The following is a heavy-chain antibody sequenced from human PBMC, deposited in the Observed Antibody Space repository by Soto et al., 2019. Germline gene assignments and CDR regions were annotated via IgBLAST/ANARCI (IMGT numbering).Heavy chain of an antibody. V-gene: IGHV2-5*02. CDR1: GFSLSTSGVG. D-gene: IGHD4-17*01. CDR3: AHYGDYPCQGTYYYYLDV. J-gene: IGHJ6*03. CDR2: IYWDDDK. Sequence: QITLKESGPTLVKPTQTLTLTCTFSGFSLSTSGVGVGWIRQPPGKALEWLALIYWDDDKRYSPSLKSRLTITKDTAKNQVVLTMTNMDPVDTATYYCAHYGDYPCQGTYYYYLDVWGKGTTVTVSS.